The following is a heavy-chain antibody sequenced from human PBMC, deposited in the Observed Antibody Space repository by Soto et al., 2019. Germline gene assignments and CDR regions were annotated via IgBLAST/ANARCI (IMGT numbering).Heavy chain of an antibody. CDR2: ISSSGSTI. CDR3: ARDPPYYDSSGYYYGY. CDR1: GFTFSSYE. V-gene: IGHV3-48*03. J-gene: IGHJ4*02. D-gene: IGHD3-22*01. Sequence: GGSLRLSCAASGFTFSSYEMNWVRQAPGEGLEWVSYISSSGSTIYYADSVKGRFTISRDNAKNSLYLQMNSLRAEDTAVYYCARDPPYYDSSGYYYGYWGQGTLVTVSS.